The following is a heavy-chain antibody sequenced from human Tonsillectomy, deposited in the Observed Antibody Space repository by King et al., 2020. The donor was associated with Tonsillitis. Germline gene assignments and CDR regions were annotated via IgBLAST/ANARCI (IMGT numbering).Heavy chain of an antibody. CDR1: GFTFSSYA. D-gene: IGHD3-9*01. J-gene: IGHJ3*02. Sequence: VQLVESGGGLVQPGGSLRLSCAASGFTFSSYAMNWVRQAPGKGLEWVSAISGAGFGTYYADSVKGRFTISRDNSENTLYLQMNSLRAEDTAVYHCAKVQALILTGPGAFDIWGQGTMVTVSS. CDR3: AKVQALILTGPGAFDI. V-gene: IGHV3-23*04. CDR2: ISGAGFGT.